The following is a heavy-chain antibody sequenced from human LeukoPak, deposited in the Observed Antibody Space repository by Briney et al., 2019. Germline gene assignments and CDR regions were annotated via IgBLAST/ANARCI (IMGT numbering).Heavy chain of an antibody. CDR3: ARVFVGTADY. CDR1: GFTFSTFS. Sequence: GGSLRLSCAASGFTFSTFSMNWVRQAPGKGLEWVSYISSNSYNIYHADSVKGRFTISRHNAENSLYLQMNSLRVEDTAVYYCARVFVGTADYWGQGTLVTVSS. D-gene: IGHD6-13*01. J-gene: IGHJ4*02. CDR2: ISSNSYNI. V-gene: IGHV3-48*01.